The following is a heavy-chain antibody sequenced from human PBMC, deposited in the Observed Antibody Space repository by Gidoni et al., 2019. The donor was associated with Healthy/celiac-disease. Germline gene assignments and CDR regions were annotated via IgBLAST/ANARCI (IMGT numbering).Heavy chain of an antibody. V-gene: IGHV4-30-4*01. Sequence: QVQLQESGPGLVKPSQTLSLTCTVSGGSISSGDYYWSWIRQPPGKGLEWIGYIYYSGSTYYNPSLKSRVTISVDTSKNQFSLKLSSVTAADTAVYYCARANTMVRGDNNWFDPWGQGTLVTVSS. D-gene: IGHD3-10*01. CDR3: ARANTMVRGDNNWFDP. J-gene: IGHJ5*02. CDR1: GGSISSGDYY. CDR2: IYYSGST.